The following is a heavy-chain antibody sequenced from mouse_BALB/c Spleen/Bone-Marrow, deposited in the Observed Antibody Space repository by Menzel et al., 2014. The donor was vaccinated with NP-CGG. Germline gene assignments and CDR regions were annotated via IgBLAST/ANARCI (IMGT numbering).Heavy chain of an antibody. Sequence: QVQLQHSGPELVKPGASVRISCKASGYTFTSYYLHWVRQRPGQGLEWIGWIYPGDFNTKYNEKFKGKATLTADKSSSTASMQVSSLTSEDSAVYFCARKSQRAYDSMNYWGQGTSVTVSS. CDR2: IYPGDFNT. V-gene: IGHV1S56*01. D-gene: IGHD2-4*01. J-gene: IGHJ4*01. CDR3: ARKSQRAYDSMNY. CDR1: GYTFTSYY.